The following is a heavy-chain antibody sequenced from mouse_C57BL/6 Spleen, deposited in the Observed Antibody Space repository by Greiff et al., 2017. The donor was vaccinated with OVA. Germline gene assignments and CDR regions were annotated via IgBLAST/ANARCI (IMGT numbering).Heavy chain of an antibody. V-gene: IGHV1-42*01. CDR3: ARDTTVVAHYYAMDY. J-gene: IGHJ4*01. CDR2: INPSTGGT. CDR1: GYSFTGYY. D-gene: IGHD1-1*01. Sequence: EVQLVESGPELVKPGASVKISCKASGYSFTGYYMNWVRQSPEKSLEWIGEINPSTGGTTYNQKFKAKATLTVDKSSSTAYMQLKSLTSEDSAVYYCARDTTVVAHYYAMDYWGQGTSVTVSS.